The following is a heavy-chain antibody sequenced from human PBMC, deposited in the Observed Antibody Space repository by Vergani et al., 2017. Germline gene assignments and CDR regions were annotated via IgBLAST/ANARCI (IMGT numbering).Heavy chain of an antibody. CDR3: AGDTHSWQRADR. J-gene: IGHJ5*02. Sequence: QAQLQESGPGLVKPSETLSLTCHVFGVSVTDYNCNWIRQAPGKGLEWIGSLSTTGDATHASHNPSLKSRISISVDTSKSQFSLRLTSGTAANSAIDYLAGDTHSWQRADRWGQGLLVSVSS. D-gene: IGHD6-13*01. CDR2: LSTTGDA. V-gene: IGHV4-4*09. CDR1: GVSVTDYN.